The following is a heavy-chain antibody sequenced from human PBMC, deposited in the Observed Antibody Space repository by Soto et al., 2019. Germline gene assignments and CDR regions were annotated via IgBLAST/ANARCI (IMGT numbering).Heavy chain of an antibody. CDR3: ARGLKWEPHSFDS. D-gene: IGHD1-26*01. V-gene: IGHV1-18*01. J-gene: IGHJ4*02. CDR2: ISAYNGNT. Sequence: RRWAQHATKQGLEWMGWISAYNGNTNYAQKRQGRVTMTTDPSTSTAYMELRSLRSDDTAVYYCARGLKWEPHSFDSWGPGTLVTASS.